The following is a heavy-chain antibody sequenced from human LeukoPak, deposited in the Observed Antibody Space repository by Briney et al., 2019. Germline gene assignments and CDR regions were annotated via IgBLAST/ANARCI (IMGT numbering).Heavy chain of an antibody. CDR3: ARDVDDSSTSWFDP. CDR2: IYYSGSN. V-gene: IGHV4-59*01. D-gene: IGHD2-2*01. J-gene: IGHJ5*02. Sequence: SETLSLTCTVSGGSISSYYWSWIRQPPGKGLEWIRYIYYSGSNKYNPSLKSRVTISVDTSKNQFSLKLSSVTAADTAVYYCARDVDDSSTSWFDPWGQGTLVTVSS. CDR1: GGSISSYY.